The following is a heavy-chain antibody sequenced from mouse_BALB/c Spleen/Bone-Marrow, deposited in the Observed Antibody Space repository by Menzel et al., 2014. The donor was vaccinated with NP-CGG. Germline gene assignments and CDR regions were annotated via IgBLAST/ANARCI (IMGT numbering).Heavy chain of an antibody. J-gene: IGHJ2*01. CDR1: GFTFTDYY. V-gene: IGHV7-3*02. Sequence: EVKVVESGGGLVQPGGSLRLSCTTSGFTFTDYYMSWVRQPPGKALEWLGFIRNKANGYTTEYSASVKGRFTISRDNSQSILYLQMNTLRAEDSATYYCARGRGLTYFDYWGQGTTLTVSS. D-gene: IGHD2-4*01. CDR3: ARGRGLTYFDY. CDR2: IRNKANGYTT.